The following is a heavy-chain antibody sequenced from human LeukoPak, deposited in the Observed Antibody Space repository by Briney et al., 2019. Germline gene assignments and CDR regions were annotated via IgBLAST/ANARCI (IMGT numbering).Heavy chain of an antibody. V-gene: IGHV4-4*07. CDR3: AGHGGEVRSWSSFDP. Sequence: SETLSLTCTVSGGSISNYYWSWIRQPAGKRLEWIGRIYSSGSTNYNPSLKSRVTVSVDTSKNQFSLKLSSVTAADTAVYYFAGHGGEVRSWSSFDPWGQGTLVTDFS. CDR1: GGSISNYY. CDR2: IYSSGST. J-gene: IGHJ5*02. D-gene: IGHD6-13*01.